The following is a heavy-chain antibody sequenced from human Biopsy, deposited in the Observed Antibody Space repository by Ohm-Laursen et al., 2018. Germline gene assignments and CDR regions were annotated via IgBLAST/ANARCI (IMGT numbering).Heavy chain of an antibody. Sequence: SLRLPCSAPGFTFSSYGMHWVRQAPGKGLEWVAAIWYDGSNKNYADSVKGRSTISRDNSKNTLYLQMNSLRGEDTAVYYCAKCMTGGSNYYFHHCGQGTLVTVSS. CDR1: GFTFSSYG. J-gene: IGHJ4*02. CDR2: IWYDGSNK. CDR3: AKCMTGGSNYYFHH. D-gene: IGHD2-8*01. V-gene: IGHV3-33*06.